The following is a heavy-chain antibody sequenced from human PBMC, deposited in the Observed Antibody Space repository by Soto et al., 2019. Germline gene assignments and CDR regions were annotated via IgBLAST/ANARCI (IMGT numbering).Heavy chain of an antibody. D-gene: IGHD3-9*01. CDR3: AKDHYDTLTGYYGPDY. V-gene: IGHV3-30*18. Sequence: QVQLVESGGGVVQPGRSLRLSCAASGFTFSSYGIHWVRQAPGKGLEWVAVISYDGSNKYYADSVKGRFTISRDNSKNTLYLQKNSLRAEDTAVYYCAKDHYDTLTGYYGPDYWGQGTLVTVSS. CDR1: GFTFSSYG. CDR2: ISYDGSNK. J-gene: IGHJ4*02.